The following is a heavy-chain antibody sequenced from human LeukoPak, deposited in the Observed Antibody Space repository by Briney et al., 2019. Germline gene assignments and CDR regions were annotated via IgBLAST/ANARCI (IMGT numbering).Heavy chain of an antibody. V-gene: IGHV4-31*03. CDR1: GGSISSAGFY. CDR3: AREAHGDYRKLDY. Sequence: PSETLSLTCTVSGGSISSAGFYWTWIRQYPGKGLEWIGYIFYSGNTYYNPSLKSRVTISVDTSKNQFSLKLTSVTAADTALYYCAREAHGDYRKLDYWGQGTLVTVSS. D-gene: IGHD4-17*01. J-gene: IGHJ4*02. CDR2: IFYSGNT.